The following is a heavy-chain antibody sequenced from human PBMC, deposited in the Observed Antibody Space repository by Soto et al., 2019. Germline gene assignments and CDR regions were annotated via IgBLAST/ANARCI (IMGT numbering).Heavy chain of an antibody. V-gene: IGHV4-31*04. Sequence: QVRLQESGPGLVRPSQTLSLTCTVSGDSLSSGGYYCSWIRQLPGKGLEWIGFIYYSGSTFYNPSLRSRVTMSADASKNQISLKLSSVTAADTAVYYCAKTKTPHVRNGIDVWVQGTTVTVSS. CDR2: IYYSGST. CDR1: GDSLSSGGYY. CDR3: AKTKTPHVRNGIDV. J-gene: IGHJ6*02. D-gene: IGHD2-8*01.